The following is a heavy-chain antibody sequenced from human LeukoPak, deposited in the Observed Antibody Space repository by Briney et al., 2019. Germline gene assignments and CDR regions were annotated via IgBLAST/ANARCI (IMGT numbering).Heavy chain of an antibody. Sequence: GGSLRLSCAASGFTFSSYGMHWVRQAPGKGLEWVAVISYDGSNKYYADSVKGRFTISRDNSKNTLYPQMNSLRTEDTAVYYCAKDGSSGYYEAATADYWGQGTLVTVSS. D-gene: IGHD3-22*01. CDR1: GFTFSSYG. CDR2: ISYDGSNK. CDR3: AKDGSSGYYEAATADY. J-gene: IGHJ4*02. V-gene: IGHV3-30*18.